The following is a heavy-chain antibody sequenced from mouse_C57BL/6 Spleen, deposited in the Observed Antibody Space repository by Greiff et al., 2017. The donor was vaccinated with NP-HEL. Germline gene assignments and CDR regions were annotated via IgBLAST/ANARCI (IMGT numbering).Heavy chain of an antibody. Sequence: VQLQQSGPGLVKPSQSLSLTCSVTGYSITSGYYWNWIRQFPGNKLEWMGYISYDGSNNYNPSLKNRISITRDTSKNQFFLKLNSVTTEDTATYYCARRDYGSYWYFDVWGTGTTVTVSS. CDR1: GYSITSGYY. D-gene: IGHD1-1*01. J-gene: IGHJ1*03. V-gene: IGHV3-6*01. CDR2: ISYDGSN. CDR3: ARRDYGSYWYFDV.